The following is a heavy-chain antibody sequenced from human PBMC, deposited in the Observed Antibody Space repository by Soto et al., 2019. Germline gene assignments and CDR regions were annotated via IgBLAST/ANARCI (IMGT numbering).Heavy chain of an antibody. D-gene: IGHD5-18*01. V-gene: IGHV1-3*01. CDR3: AREAYSYEPRYALYGMDV. CDR1: GYTFTSYS. CDR2: INAGNGNT. Sequence: VASVNVSCKSSGYTFTSYSMHWVRQAPGQRLEWMGWINAGNGNTKYSQKFQGRVTITRDTSASTAYMELSSLRSEDTAVYYCAREAYSYEPRYALYGMDVWGQGTTVTVSS. J-gene: IGHJ6*02.